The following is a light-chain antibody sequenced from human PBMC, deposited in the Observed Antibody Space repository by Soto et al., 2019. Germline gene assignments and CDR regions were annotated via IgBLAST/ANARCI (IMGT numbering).Light chain of an antibody. CDR3: QQSYSTPPTT. CDR1: QSISSY. CDR2: AAS. J-gene: IGKJ4*01. Sequence: DIQMTQSPSSLSASVGDRVTITCRASQSISSYLNWYQQKPGKAPKLLIYAASSLQSGVPSRFSGSGSGTDFTLTISSLQPEDFATYYCQQSYSTPPTTFGGGTNVEIK. V-gene: IGKV1-39*01.